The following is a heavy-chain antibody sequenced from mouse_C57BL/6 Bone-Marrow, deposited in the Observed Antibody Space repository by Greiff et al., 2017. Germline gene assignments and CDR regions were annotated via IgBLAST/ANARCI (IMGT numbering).Heavy chain of an antibody. Sequence: QVTLKVSGPGILQPSQTLSLTCSFSGFSLSTFGMGVGWIRQPSGKGLEWLAHIWWDDDKYYNPALKSRRTISKDTSKNQVFLKIANVDTADTATYYCARIEDYYGSSYEYFDVWGTGTTVTVSS. V-gene: IGHV8-8*01. CDR2: IWWDDDK. D-gene: IGHD1-1*01. CDR3: ARIEDYYGSSYEYFDV. CDR1: GFSLSTFGMG. J-gene: IGHJ1*03.